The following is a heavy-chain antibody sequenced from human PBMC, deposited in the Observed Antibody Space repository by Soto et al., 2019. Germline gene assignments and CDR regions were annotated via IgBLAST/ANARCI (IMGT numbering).Heavy chain of an antibody. CDR2: IYYSGST. D-gene: IGHD2-2*01. Sequence: QLVLQESGPGVVKPSETPSLTCSVSGDSITSSRYYWGWIRQTPQTGLEWIGSIYYSGSTFYNPSLKSRVTVSVDTSKNQFSLKLTSVSAADTSLYFCARQTASIVRQGDFDYWGQGTLVTVSS. V-gene: IGHV4-39*01. CDR1: GDSITSSRYY. CDR3: ARQTASIVRQGDFDY. J-gene: IGHJ4*02.